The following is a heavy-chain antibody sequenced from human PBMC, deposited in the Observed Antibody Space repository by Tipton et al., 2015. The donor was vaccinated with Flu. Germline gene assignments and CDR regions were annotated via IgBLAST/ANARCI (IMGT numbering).Heavy chain of an antibody. V-gene: IGHV1-18*01. CDR3: ARDNVVGGNWHAPMYV. J-gene: IGHJ6*02. Sequence: QLVQSGAEVKKPGASVKVSCKASGYTFTSYGITWVRQAPGQGLEWMGWISAYNGNTNYAQKLQGRVTMTTDTSTSTAYMELRSLRSDATAVYYCARDNVVGGNWHAPMYVWGQGPPVTLSS. CDR2: ISAYNGNT. CDR1: GYTFTSYG. D-gene: IGHD1-1*01.